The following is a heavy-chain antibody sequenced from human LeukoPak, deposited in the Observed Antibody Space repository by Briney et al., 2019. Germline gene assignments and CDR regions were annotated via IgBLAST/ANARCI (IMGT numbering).Heavy chain of an antibody. Sequence: GGSLRLSCAASGFTVSSNYMSWVRQAPGKGLEWVSVIYSGGSTYYADSVKGRFTISRDNSKNTLYLQMNSLRAEDTAVYYCAKGLCSSTSCYAGSFDYWGQGTLVTVSS. D-gene: IGHD2-2*01. V-gene: IGHV3-53*01. CDR2: IYSGGST. CDR3: AKGLCSSTSCYAGSFDY. CDR1: GFTVSSNY. J-gene: IGHJ4*02.